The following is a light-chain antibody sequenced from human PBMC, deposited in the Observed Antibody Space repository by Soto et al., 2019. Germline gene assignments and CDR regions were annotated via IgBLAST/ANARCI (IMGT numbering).Light chain of an antibody. CDR1: SSNIGSNI. CDR3: AAWDDSLNGYV. Sequence: QSVLTQPPSVSGTPGQRVTISCSGSSSNIGSNIVIWYQRHQATTPHILIIYDNRRPSAGPARFSASCTAASSSFAISGRQPDDEDDDYCAAWDDSLNGYVVGTGTKVTVL. J-gene: IGLJ1*01. CDR2: YDN. V-gene: IGLV1-44*01.